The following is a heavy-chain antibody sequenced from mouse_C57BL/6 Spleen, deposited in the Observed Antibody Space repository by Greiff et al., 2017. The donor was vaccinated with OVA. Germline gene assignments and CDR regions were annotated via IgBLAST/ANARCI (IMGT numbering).Heavy chain of an antibody. CDR1: GFTFSSYG. CDR2: ISSGGSYT. V-gene: IGHV5-6*01. D-gene: IGHD1-1*01. Sequence: EVQVVESGGDLVKPGGSLKLSCAASGFTFSSYGMSWVRQTPDKRLEWVATISSGGSYTYYPDSVKGRFTISRDNAKNTLYLQMSSLKSEDTAMYYCARAYGSSPWFAYWGQGTLVTVSA. CDR3: ARAYGSSPWFAY. J-gene: IGHJ3*01.